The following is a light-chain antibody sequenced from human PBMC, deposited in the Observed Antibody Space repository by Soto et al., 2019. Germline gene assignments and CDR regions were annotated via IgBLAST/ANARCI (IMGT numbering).Light chain of an antibody. CDR2: VAS. J-gene: IGKJ5*01. CDR3: QQAISFPLT. CDR1: QGISGW. Sequence: DVQLSQSPPSVSASVGDTVTITCRASQGISGWLAWYQQKPGKAPKLLIAVASRLQSGVPSRFSGSGSGTDFTLTINNLQPEDFATYYCQQAISFPLTFGQGTRLEMK. V-gene: IGKV1-12*01.